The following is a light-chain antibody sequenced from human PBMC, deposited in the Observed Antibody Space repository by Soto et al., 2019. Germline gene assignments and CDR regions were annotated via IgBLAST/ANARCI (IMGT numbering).Light chain of an antibody. CDR3: QQYNNWWT. Sequence: EIVMTQSPATLSASPGERATLSCRASQSVSNNLAWYHQKPGQAPRLLIDGASTRATGIPARFSGSGSGTEFTLTISSLQPEDVAVYYCQQYNNWWTFGQGTKVEIK. V-gene: IGKV3-15*01. CDR1: QSVSNN. CDR2: GAS. J-gene: IGKJ1*01.